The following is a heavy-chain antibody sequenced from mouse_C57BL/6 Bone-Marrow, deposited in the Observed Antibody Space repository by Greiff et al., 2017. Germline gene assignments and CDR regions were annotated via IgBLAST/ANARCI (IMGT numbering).Heavy chain of an antibody. CDR3: ARVPDSSGPAY. D-gene: IGHD3-2*02. Sequence: EVHLVESGGGLVKPGGSLKLSCAASGFTFSSYAMSWVRQTPEKRLEWVATISDGGSYHYYPDNVKGRFTISRDMSKNNLYLQMSHLKSEDTAMYYCARVPDSSGPAYWGQGTLVTVSA. CDR2: ISDGGSYH. V-gene: IGHV5-4*01. CDR1: GFTFSSYA. J-gene: IGHJ3*01.